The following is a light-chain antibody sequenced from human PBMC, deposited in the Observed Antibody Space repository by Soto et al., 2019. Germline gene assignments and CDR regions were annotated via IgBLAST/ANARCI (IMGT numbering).Light chain of an antibody. V-gene: IGKV1-5*03. Sequence: DIQMTQSPSTLSASIGDRVTITCRASQSISSWLAWYQQKPGKALKFLISKASRLETGVPSSFSGSGSGTEFTLTISSLQPDDFATYYCQQYDSYPLTFGGGTRVEIK. CDR3: QQYDSYPLT. CDR1: QSISSW. CDR2: KAS. J-gene: IGKJ4*01.